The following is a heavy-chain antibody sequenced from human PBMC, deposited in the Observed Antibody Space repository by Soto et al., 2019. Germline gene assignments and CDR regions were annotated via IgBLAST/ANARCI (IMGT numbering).Heavy chain of an antibody. CDR3: ARGLKDIVVVPAALHFDY. D-gene: IGHD2-2*02. V-gene: IGHV4-34*01. Sequence: PSETLSLTCAVYGGSFSGYYWSWIRQPPGKGLEWIGEINHSGSTNYNPSLKGRVTISVDTSKNQFSLKLSSVTAADTAVYYCARGLKDIVVVPAALHFDYGGQGPLVTVPS. CDR2: INHSGST. J-gene: IGHJ4*02. CDR1: GGSFSGYY.